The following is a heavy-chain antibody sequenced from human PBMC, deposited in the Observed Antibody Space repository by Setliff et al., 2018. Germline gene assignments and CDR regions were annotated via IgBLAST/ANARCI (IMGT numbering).Heavy chain of an antibody. Sequence: LSLTCTVSGDSISSRPFYWGWFRQPAGKELEWIGQIYTSWSTIYNPSLKSRVTILLDTSENQFSLTLTSVTAADTAVYYCARMTGFQYIDVWGKGTTVTVSS. D-gene: IGHD3-3*01. J-gene: IGHJ6*03. CDR1: GDSISSRPFY. V-gene: IGHV4-61*09. CDR2: IYTSWST. CDR3: ARMTGFQYIDV.